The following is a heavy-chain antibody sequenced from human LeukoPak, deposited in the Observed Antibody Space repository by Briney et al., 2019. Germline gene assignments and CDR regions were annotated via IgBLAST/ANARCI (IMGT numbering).Heavy chain of an antibody. CDR3: AREFGGGMDV. CDR1: GGSLSSYY. J-gene: IGHJ6*02. Sequence: SETLSLTCTVTGGSLSSYYWSWIRQPPWNGLKWIGYIYYSGSTNYNPSLKSRVTISVDTSKNQFSLKLSSVTAADTAVYYCAREFGGGMDVWGQGTTVTVSS. V-gene: IGHV4-59*01. CDR2: IYYSGST. D-gene: IGHD3-10*01.